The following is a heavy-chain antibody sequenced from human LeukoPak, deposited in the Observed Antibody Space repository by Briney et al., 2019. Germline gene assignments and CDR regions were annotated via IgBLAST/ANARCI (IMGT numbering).Heavy chain of an antibody. Sequence: GGSLRLSCVASGFTFRSYAMRWVRQAPGKGLEWVAAISGSGGSTYYADAVKGRFTISRDNSRNTLYLQMNNLRAEDTAVYYCATPRSTGTTGAVYWGQGTLVTVSS. J-gene: IGHJ4*02. CDR1: GFTFRSYA. CDR2: ISGSGGST. V-gene: IGHV3-23*01. D-gene: IGHD4-17*01. CDR3: ATPRSTGTTGAVY.